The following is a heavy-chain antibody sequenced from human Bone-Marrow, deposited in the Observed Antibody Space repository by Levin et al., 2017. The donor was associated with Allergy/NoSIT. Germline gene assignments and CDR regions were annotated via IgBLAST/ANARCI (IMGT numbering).Heavy chain of an antibody. Sequence: GGSLRLSCAASGFTFSSYAMHWVRQAPGKGLEWVAVISYDGSNKYYADSVKGRFTISRDNSKNTLYLQMNSLRAEDTAVYYCATGHGGKMYPFPVAFCDYWGQGTLVTVSS. CDR1: GFTFSSYA. CDR2: ISYDGSNK. CDR3: ATGHGGKMYPFPVAFCDY. J-gene: IGHJ4*02. V-gene: IGHV3-30*04. D-gene: IGHD4-23*01.